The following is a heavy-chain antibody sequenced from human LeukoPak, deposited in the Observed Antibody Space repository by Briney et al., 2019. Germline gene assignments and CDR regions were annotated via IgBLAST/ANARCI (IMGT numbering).Heavy chain of an antibody. Sequence: SETLSLTCAVYGGSFSGYYWSWIRQPPGKGLEWIGEINHSGSTNYNPSLKSRVSISLDTSKNQFSLKLNSVTAADTAVYYCASQLGGTTFHWGQGTLVTVSS. J-gene: IGHJ4*02. V-gene: IGHV4-34*01. CDR2: INHSGST. D-gene: IGHD1-1*01. CDR3: ASQLGGTTFH. CDR1: GGSFSGYY.